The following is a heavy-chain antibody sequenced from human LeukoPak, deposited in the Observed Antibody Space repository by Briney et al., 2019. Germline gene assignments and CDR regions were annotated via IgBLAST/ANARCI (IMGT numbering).Heavy chain of an antibody. Sequence: PSETLSLTCAVSGGSISSGGYSWGWIRQPPGKGLEWIGYIYHSGRTYYNPSLKSRVTISVDRSKNQFSLKLSSVTAADTAVYYCARSTTLPYFDYWGQGTLVTVSS. D-gene: IGHD4-11*01. CDR3: ARSTTLPYFDY. V-gene: IGHV4-30-2*01. CDR1: GGSISSGGYS. J-gene: IGHJ4*02. CDR2: IYHSGRT.